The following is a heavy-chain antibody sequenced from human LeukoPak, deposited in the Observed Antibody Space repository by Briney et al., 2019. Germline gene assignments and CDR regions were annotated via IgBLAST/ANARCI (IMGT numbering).Heavy chain of an antibody. J-gene: IGHJ3*02. CDR2: VSNDGSNQ. CDR1: GFTFTYYA. V-gene: IGHV3-30-3*01. D-gene: IGHD3-10*01. Sequence: GGSLRLSCAASGFTFTYYAMHWVRQAPGKGLEWVSVVSNDGSNQDYTDSVKGRFIISRDDSKSTVYLQMNSLRVDDTAMYYCARGPDPVVRGPRRAFDIWGQGTTVTVSS. CDR3: ARGPDPVVRGPRRAFDI.